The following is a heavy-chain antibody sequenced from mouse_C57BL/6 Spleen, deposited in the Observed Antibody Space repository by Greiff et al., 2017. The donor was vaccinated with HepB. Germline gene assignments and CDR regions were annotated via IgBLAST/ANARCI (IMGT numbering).Heavy chain of an antibody. CDR1: GYSITSGYY. CDR3: ARDQGNWAWFAY. J-gene: IGHJ3*01. Sequence: EVQLQQSGPGLVKPSQSLSLTCSVTGYSITSGYYWNWIRQFPGNKLEWMGYISYDGSNNYNPSLKNRISITRDTSKNQFFLKLNSVTTEDTATYYCARDQGNWAWFAYWGQGTLVTVSA. CDR2: ISYDGSN. D-gene: IGHD4-1*01. V-gene: IGHV3-6*01.